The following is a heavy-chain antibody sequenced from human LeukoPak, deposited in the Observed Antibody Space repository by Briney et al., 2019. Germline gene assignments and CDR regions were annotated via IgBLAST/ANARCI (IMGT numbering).Heavy chain of an antibody. D-gene: IGHD3-22*01. CDR3: ARSLFGPRITMIVGP. CDR1: GYTFTSYY. V-gene: IGHV1-46*01. J-gene: IGHJ5*02. CDR2: INPSGGST. Sequence: ASVKVSCKASGYTFTSYYMHWVRQAPGQRLEWMGIINPSGGSTSYAQKFQGRVTMTRDTSTSTVYMELSSLRSEDTAVYYCARSLFGPRITMIVGPWGQGTLVTVSS.